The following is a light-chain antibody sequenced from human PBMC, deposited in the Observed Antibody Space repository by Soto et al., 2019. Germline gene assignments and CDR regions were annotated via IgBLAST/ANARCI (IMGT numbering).Light chain of an antibody. V-gene: IGKV3-15*01. CDR1: QSSSRY. CDR2: GAS. J-gene: IGKJ3*01. CDR3: QQTHSLPLS. Sequence: SVLTQSPGTLSLSPGERTTLSGRASQSSSRYLAWYQQKPGQAPRLLIYGASTRATGIPARFSGSGSGTDFTLSISSLQPEDFATYYCQQTHSLPLSFGPGTKGDI.